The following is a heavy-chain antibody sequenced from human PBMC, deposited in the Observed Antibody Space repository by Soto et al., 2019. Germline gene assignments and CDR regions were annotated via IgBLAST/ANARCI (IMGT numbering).Heavy chain of an antibody. D-gene: IGHD6-19*01. Sequence: GGSLRLSCAASGFTFSNAWMNWVRQAPGKGLEWVGRIKSKTDGGTTDYAAPVKGRFTISRDDSKNTLYLQMNSLKTEDTAVYYCTTDPLNYRGGKQWLAWPDNWFDPWGQGTLVTVSS. CDR1: GFTFSNAW. J-gene: IGHJ5*02. V-gene: IGHV3-15*07. CDR2: IKSKTDGGTT. CDR3: TTDPLNYRGGKQWLAWPDNWFDP.